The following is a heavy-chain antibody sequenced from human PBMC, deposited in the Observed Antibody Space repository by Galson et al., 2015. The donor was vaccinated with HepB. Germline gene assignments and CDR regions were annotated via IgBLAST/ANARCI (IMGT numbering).Heavy chain of an antibody. D-gene: IGHD3-10*01. CDR2: INAGNGNT. V-gene: IGHV1-3*01. J-gene: IGHJ3*02. CDR3: ARDRYYGSGSLGAFDI. CDR1: GYTFTSYA. Sequence: SVKVSCKASGYTFTSYAMHWVRQAPGQRLEWMGWINAGNGNTKYSQKFQGRVTITRDTSASTAYMELSSLRSEDTAVYYCARDRYYGSGSLGAFDIWGQGTMVTVSS.